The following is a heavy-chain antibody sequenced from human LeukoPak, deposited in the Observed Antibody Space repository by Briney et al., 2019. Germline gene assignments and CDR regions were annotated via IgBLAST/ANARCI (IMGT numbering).Heavy chain of an antibody. V-gene: IGHV3-74*01. CDR3: VREGWSSGWNVFDY. CDR2: INSDGSII. J-gene: IGHJ4*02. CDR1: GFTFSSYW. D-gene: IGHD6-19*01. Sequence: PGGSLRLSCAASGFTFSSYWMHWVRQAPGKGLVWVSRINSDGSIINYADSVKGRFAISRDNAKNTLYLQMNSLRAEDTAVFYCVREGWSSGWNVFDYWGQGTLVTVSS.